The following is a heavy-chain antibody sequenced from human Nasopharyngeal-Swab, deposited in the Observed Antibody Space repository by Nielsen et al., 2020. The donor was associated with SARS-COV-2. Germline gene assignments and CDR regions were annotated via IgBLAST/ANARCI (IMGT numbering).Heavy chain of an antibody. J-gene: IGHJ6*03. CDR1: GFTFNRYA. CDR3: ARDSHYCSNGVCFNYYYMDV. D-gene: IGHD2-8*01. Sequence: GESLKISCVASGFTFNRYAFHWVREAPGKGLEWLAVVSFDGSNQHYADSVKGRFTMSRGNPSNTLYLQMNSLRAEDTAVYYCARDSHYCSNGVCFNYYYMDVWGKGTTVTVSS. CDR2: VSFDGSNQ. V-gene: IGHV3-30*04.